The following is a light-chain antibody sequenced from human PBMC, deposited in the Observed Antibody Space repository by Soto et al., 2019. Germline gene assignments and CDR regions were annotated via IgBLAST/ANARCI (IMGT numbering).Light chain of an antibody. CDR1: QGIGSY. CDR3: QQFNDYPIT. Sequence: DIQLTQSPSFLSASVGDRVTITCRASQGIGSYLAWYQQKPGKAPKLLIYTASTLQSGVPSRFSGSGSGAKFTLTIISLQPEDFATYYCQQFNDYPITFGQGTRLEIK. CDR2: TAS. V-gene: IGKV1-9*01. J-gene: IGKJ5*01.